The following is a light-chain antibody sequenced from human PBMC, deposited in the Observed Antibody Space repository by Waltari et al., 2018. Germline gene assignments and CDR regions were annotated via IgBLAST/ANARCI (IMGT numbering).Light chain of an antibody. J-gene: IGLJ3*02. CDR3: QSYDKSLSGWV. Sequence: YQFLPRTAPRLLIYDTNKRPSGVPDRFSGSKSATSASLAITGLQPEDEAHYYCQSYDKSLSGWVFGGGTKLTVL. V-gene: IGLV1-40*01. CDR2: DTN.